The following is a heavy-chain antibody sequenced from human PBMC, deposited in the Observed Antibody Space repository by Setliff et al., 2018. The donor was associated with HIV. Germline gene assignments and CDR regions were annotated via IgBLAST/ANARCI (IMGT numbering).Heavy chain of an antibody. CDR2: ISSSSSYI. V-gene: IGHV3-21*01. CDR3: ARYSNGYRAFDI. Sequence: GGSLRLSCAASGFTFSSYSMNWVRQAPGKGLEWVSSISSSSSYIYYADSVKGRFTISRDNAKNSLYLQMNSLRAEDTAVYYCARYSNGYRAFDIWGQGTAVTVSS. D-gene: IGHD5-18*01. J-gene: IGHJ3*02. CDR1: GFTFSSYS.